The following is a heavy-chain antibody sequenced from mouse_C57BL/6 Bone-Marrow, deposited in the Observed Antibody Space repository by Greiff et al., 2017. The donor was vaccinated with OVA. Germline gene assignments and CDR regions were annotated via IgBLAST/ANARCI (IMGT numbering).Heavy chain of an antibody. Sequence: VQLQQSGPGLVQPSQSLSITCTVSGFSLTNYGVHWVRQSPGKGLEWLGVIWSGGSTDSNAAFISRLSISKDNSKSQVFFKMNSLQADDTAIYYCARSEPTNFFDYWGQGTTLTVSS. V-gene: IGHV2-2*01. D-gene: IGHD2-10*01. CDR3: ARSEPTNFFDY. J-gene: IGHJ2*01. CDR1: GFSLTNYG. CDR2: IWSGGST.